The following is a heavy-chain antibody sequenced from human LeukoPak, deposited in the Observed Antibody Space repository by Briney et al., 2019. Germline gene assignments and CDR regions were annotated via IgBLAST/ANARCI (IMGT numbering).Heavy chain of an antibody. J-gene: IGHJ5*02. D-gene: IGHD1-26*01. CDR3: AKESRIVGAMDWFDP. CDR2: ISYDGSNK. Sequence: SGGSLRLSCAASGFTFSSYAMHWVRQAPGKGLEWVAVISYDGSNKYYADSVKGRFTISRDNSKNTLYLQMNSLRAEDTAVYYCAKESRIVGAMDWFDPWGQGTLVTVSS. V-gene: IGHV3-30-3*02. CDR1: GFTFSSYA.